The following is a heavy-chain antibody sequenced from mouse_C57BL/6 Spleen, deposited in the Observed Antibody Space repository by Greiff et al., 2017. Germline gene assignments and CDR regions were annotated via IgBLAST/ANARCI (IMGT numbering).Heavy chain of an antibody. V-gene: IGHV1-53*01. CDR3: AREGLGLYYAMDY. J-gene: IGHJ4*01. CDR1: GYTFTSYW. D-gene: IGHD4-1*01. Sequence: QVQLKQPGTELVKPGASVKLSCKASGYTFTSYWMHWVKQRPGQGLEWIGNINPSNGGTNYNEKFKSKATLTVDKSSSTAYMQLSSLTSEDSAVYYCAREGLGLYYAMDYWGQGTSVTVSA. CDR2: INPSNGGT.